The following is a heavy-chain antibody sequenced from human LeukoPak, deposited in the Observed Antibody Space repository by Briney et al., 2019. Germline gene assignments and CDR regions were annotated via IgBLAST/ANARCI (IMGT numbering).Heavy chain of an antibody. CDR2: IYHSGST. J-gene: IGHJ4*02. Sequence: SETLSLTCNVSGYSISSGYYWGWIRQPPGKGLQWIGTIYHSGSTYYNPSLKSRVTISVDTSKNQFSLKLSSVTAADTAVYYCASPSGSYDYWGQGTLVTVSS. D-gene: IGHD1-26*01. V-gene: IGHV4-38-2*02. CDR3: ASPSGSYDY. CDR1: GYSISSGYY.